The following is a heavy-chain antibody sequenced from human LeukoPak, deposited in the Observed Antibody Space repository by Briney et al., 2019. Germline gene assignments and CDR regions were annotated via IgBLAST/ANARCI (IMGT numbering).Heavy chain of an antibody. Sequence: GASVKVSCKASGYTFTSYAMNWVRQAPGQGLEWMGWVNTNTGNPTYAQGFTGRFVFSLDTSVSTAYLQISSLKAEDTAVYYCARTWRPYSSSWDDFDYWGQGTLVTVSS. J-gene: IGHJ4*02. V-gene: IGHV7-4-1*02. CDR2: VNTNTGNP. CDR1: GYTFTSYA. CDR3: ARTWRPYSSSWDDFDY. D-gene: IGHD6-13*01.